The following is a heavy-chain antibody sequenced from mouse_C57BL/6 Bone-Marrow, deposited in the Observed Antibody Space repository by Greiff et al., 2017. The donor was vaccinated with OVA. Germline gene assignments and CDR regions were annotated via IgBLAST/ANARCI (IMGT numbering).Heavy chain of an antibody. J-gene: IGHJ3*01. CDR3: AREDYYYGSSSAWFAY. Sequence: VMLVESGAELAKPGASVKLSCKASGYTFTSYWMHWVKQRPGQGLEWIGYINPSSGYTKYNQKFKDKATLTADKSSSTAYMQLSSLTYEDSAIYYCAREDYYYGSSSAWFAYWGQGTLVTVSA. CDR2: INPSSGYT. CDR1: GYTFTSYW. V-gene: IGHV1-7*01. D-gene: IGHD1-1*01.